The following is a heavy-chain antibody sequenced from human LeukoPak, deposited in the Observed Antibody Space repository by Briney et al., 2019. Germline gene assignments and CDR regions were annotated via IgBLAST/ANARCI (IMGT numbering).Heavy chain of an antibody. J-gene: IGHJ6*03. Sequence: PSETLSLTCTVYGGSISSYYWSWIRQPPGKGLEWIGYIYYSGSTNYNPSLKSRVTISVDTSKNQFSLKLSSVTAADTAVYYCARAQPPYYMDVWGKGTTVTVSS. CDR1: GGSISSYY. CDR2: IYYSGST. CDR3: ARAQPPYYMDV. V-gene: IGHV4-59*01. D-gene: IGHD2-2*01.